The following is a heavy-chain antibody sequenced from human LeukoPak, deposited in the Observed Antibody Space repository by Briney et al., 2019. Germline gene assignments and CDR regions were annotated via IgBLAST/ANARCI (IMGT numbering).Heavy chain of an antibody. CDR3: ARGGYCSGGSCLKFDY. J-gene: IGHJ4*02. D-gene: IGHD2-15*01. CDR1: GGSFSGYY. V-gene: IGHV4-34*01. CDR2: INHSGST. Sequence: SETLSLTCAVYGGSFSGYYWSWIRQPPGKGLEWIGEINHSGSTNYNPSLKSRVTISVDTSKNQFSLKLSSVTAADTAMYYCARGGYCSGGSCLKFDYWGQGTLVTVSS.